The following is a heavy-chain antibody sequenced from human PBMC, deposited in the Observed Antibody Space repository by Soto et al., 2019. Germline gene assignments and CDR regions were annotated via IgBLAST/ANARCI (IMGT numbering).Heavy chain of an antibody. Sequence: QVQLQESGPGLVKPSQTLSLTCTVSGGSISSGDYYWSWIRQPPGKGLAWIGYIYYSGFTYYNPSLNSRLTMSVDTSKTQFSLKLSSVIAADTAVYYFARSDNYVPFDHWGQGTLVTVSS. CDR3: ARSDNYVPFDH. CDR2: IYYSGFT. CDR1: GGSISSGDYY. D-gene: IGHD4-4*01. J-gene: IGHJ4*02. V-gene: IGHV4-30-4*01.